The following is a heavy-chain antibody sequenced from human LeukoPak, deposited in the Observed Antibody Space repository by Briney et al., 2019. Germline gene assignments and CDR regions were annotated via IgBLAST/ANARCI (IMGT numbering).Heavy chain of an antibody. Sequence: PGGSLTLSCPASGFSFSSYGMHWVRQAPGEGLEWVGYIRYDGNNKEYADSVKGRFTICRDKSKNAFYLQMDSLRAEDTAVYYCAKSQTAGWELEAFDSWGQGTMATDSS. V-gene: IGHV3-30*02. D-gene: IGHD1-26*01. CDR3: AKSQTAGWELEAFDS. CDR1: GFSFSSYG. J-gene: IGHJ3*02. CDR2: IRYDGNNK.